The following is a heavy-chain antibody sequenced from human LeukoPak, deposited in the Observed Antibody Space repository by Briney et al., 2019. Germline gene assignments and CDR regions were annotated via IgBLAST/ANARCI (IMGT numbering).Heavy chain of an antibody. CDR3: ARVYELREEDYYYYYMDV. V-gene: IGHV3-30*02. Sequence: AGGSLRLSCAASGFTFSSYGMHWVRQAPGKGLEWVAFIRYDGSNKYYADSVKGRFTISRDNSKNTLYLQMNSLRAEDTAVYYCARVYELREEDYYYYYMDVWGKGTTVTVSS. CDR1: GFTFSSYG. CDR2: IRYDGSNK. D-gene: IGHD5/OR15-5a*01. J-gene: IGHJ6*03.